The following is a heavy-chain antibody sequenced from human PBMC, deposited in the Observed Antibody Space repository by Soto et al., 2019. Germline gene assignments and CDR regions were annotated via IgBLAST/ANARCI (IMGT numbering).Heavy chain of an antibody. J-gene: IGHJ4*02. CDR3: ARSLALGRLNY. CDR2: IFHSGSA. D-gene: IGHD1-26*01. V-gene: IGHV4-30-2*01. Sequence: QLQLQESGSGLVKPSQTLSLTCAVYGGSISSGGYSWSWIRQPPGKGLEWIGYIFHSGSAYYNPSLKSRVTISVDRSKNQFSLNLRSVTAADTAVYYCARSLALGRLNYWGQGTLVSVSS. CDR1: GGSISSGGYS.